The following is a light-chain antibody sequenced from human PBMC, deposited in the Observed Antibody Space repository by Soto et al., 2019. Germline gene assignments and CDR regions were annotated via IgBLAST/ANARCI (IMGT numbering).Light chain of an antibody. Sequence: DIQMTQSPSTLSASVGDRVTITCRASQSISSWLAWYQQKPGKAPKLLIYKASSLESGVPSRFSGSESGTEFTLTNSSLQPDDFATYYCQQYNSYSPYTFGQGTKLEIK. V-gene: IGKV1-5*03. CDR1: QSISSW. CDR3: QQYNSYSPYT. J-gene: IGKJ2*01. CDR2: KAS.